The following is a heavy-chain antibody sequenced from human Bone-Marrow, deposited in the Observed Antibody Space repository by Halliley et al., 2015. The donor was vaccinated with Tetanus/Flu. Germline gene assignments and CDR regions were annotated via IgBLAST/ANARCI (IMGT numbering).Heavy chain of an antibody. J-gene: IGHJ4*02. V-gene: IGHV1-18*04. CDR1: GYSFTYHG. CDR3: ARGLTPSYFES. D-gene: IGHD2-21*02. CDR2: ISATDGNT. Sequence: QLVQSGAEVKKPGASVKVSCKASGYSFTYHGINWVRQAPGQGLEWMGWISATDGNTHYAHNVQGRVTLTTDSSTSTAYMELRSLRSDDTAVYYCARGLTPSYFESWGQGTLVTVSS.